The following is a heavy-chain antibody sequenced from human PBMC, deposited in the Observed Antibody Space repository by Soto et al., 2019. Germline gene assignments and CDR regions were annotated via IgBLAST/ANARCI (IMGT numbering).Heavy chain of an antibody. CDR1: GYTFTSYY. CDR3: ARSYYDSSGYYFLHFDY. J-gene: IGHJ4*02. V-gene: IGHV1-46*03. Sequence: QVQLVQSGAEVKKPGASVKVSCKASGYTFTSYYMHWVRQAPGQGLEWMGIINPSGGSTSYAQKFPGRVTMTRDTSTSTVYMELSSLRSEDTAVYYCARSYYDSSGYYFLHFDYWGQGTLVTVSS. CDR2: INPSGGST. D-gene: IGHD3-22*01.